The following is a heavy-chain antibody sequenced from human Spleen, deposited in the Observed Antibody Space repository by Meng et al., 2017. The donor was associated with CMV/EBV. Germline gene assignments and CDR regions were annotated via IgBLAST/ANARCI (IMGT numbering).Heavy chain of an antibody. Sequence: SETLSLTCAVYGGPFSGYYWSWIRQPPGKGLEWIGEINHSGSTNYNPSLKSRVTISVDTSKNQFSLKLRSVTAADTAVYYCARAPLLVRRYFDYWGQGTLVTVSS. V-gene: IGHV4-34*01. D-gene: IGHD2-8*02. CDR1: GGPFSGYY. J-gene: IGHJ4*02. CDR2: INHSGST. CDR3: ARAPLLVRRYFDY.